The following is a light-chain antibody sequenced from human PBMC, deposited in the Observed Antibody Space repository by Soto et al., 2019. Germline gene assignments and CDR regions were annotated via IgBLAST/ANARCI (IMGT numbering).Light chain of an antibody. J-gene: IGKJ5*01. CDR2: GAS. CDR1: QTVRNNY. V-gene: IGKV3-20*01. CDR3: QHYQSGHPIT. Sequence: EIVLTQSPATLSLSPGERATLSCRASQTVRNNYLAWYQQKPGQAPRLLLSGASSRATGIPDRFTGSGSETSLTLTISILDTEYFALYYCQHYQSGHPITFGQGTRLDIK.